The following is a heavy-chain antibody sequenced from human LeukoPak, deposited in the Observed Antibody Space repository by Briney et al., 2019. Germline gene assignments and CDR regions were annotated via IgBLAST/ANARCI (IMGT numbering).Heavy chain of an antibody. V-gene: IGHV4-39*01. D-gene: IGHD5-24*01. J-gene: IGHJ4*02. Sequence: SETLSLTCTVSGGSISSSTYSWTWIRQPPGKGLEWIGSIHYDGNTYYKPSLKSRVTISVDTSKIQFSLRLSSATAADMATYYCARHSLNNYGTYYWGQGTLVTVSS. CDR3: ARHSLNNYGTYY. CDR2: IHYDGNT. CDR1: GGSISSSTYS.